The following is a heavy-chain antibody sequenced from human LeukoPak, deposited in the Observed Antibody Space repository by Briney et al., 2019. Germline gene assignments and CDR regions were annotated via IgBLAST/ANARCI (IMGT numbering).Heavy chain of an antibody. Sequence: SETLSLTCTVSGGSVSSGSYYWSWIRQPPGKGLEWIGYIYYSGSTNYNPSLKSRVTISVDTSKSQFSLKLSSVTAADTAVYYCARDVNYDILTGYYGMDVWGKGTTVTVSS. CDR3: ARDVNYDILTGYYGMDV. D-gene: IGHD3-9*01. CDR2: IYYSGST. J-gene: IGHJ6*04. CDR1: GGSVSSGSYY. V-gene: IGHV4-61*01.